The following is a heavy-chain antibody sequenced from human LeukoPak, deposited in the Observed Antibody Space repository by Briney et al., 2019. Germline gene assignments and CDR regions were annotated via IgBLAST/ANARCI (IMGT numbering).Heavy chain of an antibody. Sequence: GGSLRLSCAASGFSFSGYGMHWARQAPGKGLEWVAVISYDGSNKFYADSVKGRFTISRDNSKNTLYLQMNSLRAEDTAVYYCAKLGYSSGWYDFQIDAFDFWGQGTMVTVSS. V-gene: IGHV3-30*18. CDR1: GFSFSGYG. J-gene: IGHJ3*01. CDR2: ISYDGSNK. D-gene: IGHD6-19*01. CDR3: AKLGYSSGWYDFQIDAFDF.